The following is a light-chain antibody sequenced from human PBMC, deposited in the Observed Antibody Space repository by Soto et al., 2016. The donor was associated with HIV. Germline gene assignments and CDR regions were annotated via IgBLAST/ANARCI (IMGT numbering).Light chain of an antibody. J-gene: IGKJ5*01. Sequence: DIQMTQSPSSLSASIGDRVTITCRASQMISSYLNWYQQKPGKAPKLLIYAASSLQIGVPSRFSGSASGTDFSLTISNLQPEDFATYYCQQSYSIPLTFGQGTRLXI. CDR2: AAS. V-gene: IGKV1-39*01. CDR3: QQSYSIPLT. CDR1: QMISSY.